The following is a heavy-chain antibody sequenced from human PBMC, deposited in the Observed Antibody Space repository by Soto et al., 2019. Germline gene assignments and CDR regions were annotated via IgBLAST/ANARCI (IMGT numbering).Heavy chain of an antibody. CDR3: ASPGPVYYDSSGYTDY. V-gene: IGHV3-11*06. J-gene: IGHJ4*02. CDR2: ISSSSSYT. D-gene: IGHD3-22*01. Sequence: GGSLRLSCAASGFTFSDYYMSWIRQAPGKGLEWVSYISSSSSYTNYADSVKGRFTISRDNAKNSLYLQMNSLRAEDTAVYYCASPGPVYYDSSGYTDYWGQGTLVTVSS. CDR1: GFTFSDYY.